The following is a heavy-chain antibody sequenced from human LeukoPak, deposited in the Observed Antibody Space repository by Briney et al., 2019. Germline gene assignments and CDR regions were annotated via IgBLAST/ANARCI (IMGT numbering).Heavy chain of an antibody. CDR1: GFTFDNYV. CDR3: ANPTAGVDTAMAKGY. J-gene: IGHJ4*02. Sequence: TGGSLRLSCAASGFTFDNYVMAWFRQAPGKGLEWVSGISGSGGGTYYADSVKGRFTISRDNSKNTLYLQMNSLRAEDTAVYYCANPTAGVDTAMAKGYWGQGTLVTVSS. CDR2: ISGSGGGT. D-gene: IGHD5-18*01. V-gene: IGHV3-23*01.